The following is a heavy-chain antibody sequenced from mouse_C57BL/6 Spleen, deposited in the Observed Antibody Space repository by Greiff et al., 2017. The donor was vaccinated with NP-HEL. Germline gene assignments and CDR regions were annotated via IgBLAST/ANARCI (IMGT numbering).Heavy chain of an antibody. V-gene: IGHV5-4*01. J-gene: IGHJ4*01. CDR1: GFTFSSYA. D-gene: IGHD1-1*01. CDR3: ARERSLYGSNAMDY. CDR2: ISDGGSYT. Sequence: EVQRVESGGGLVKPGGSLKLSCAASGFTFSSYAMSWVRQTPEKRLEWVATISDGGSYTYYPDNVKGRFTISRDNAKNNLYLQMSHLKSEDTAMYYCARERSLYGSNAMDYWGQGTSVTVSS.